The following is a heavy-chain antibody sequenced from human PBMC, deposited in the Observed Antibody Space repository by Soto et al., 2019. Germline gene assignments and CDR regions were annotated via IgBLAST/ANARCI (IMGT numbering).Heavy chain of an antibody. CDR2: IDNDGNSP. CDR3: VRERPHNWFDP. V-gene: IGHV3-74*01. Sequence: EGQLVESGGGLVQPGESLRLSCAASGFPFSSYWMHWVRQVPGKGLVWVSRIDNDGNSPAYADSVKGRFTISRDNAKNTVYLQMNSLRAEDTAMYYCVRERPHNWFDPWGQGTLVTVSS. CDR1: GFPFSSYW. J-gene: IGHJ5*02.